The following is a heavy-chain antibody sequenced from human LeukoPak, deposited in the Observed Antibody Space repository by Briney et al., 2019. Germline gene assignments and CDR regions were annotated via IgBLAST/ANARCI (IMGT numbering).Heavy chain of an antibody. D-gene: IGHD1-14*01. CDR1: GYSFTSYY. V-gene: IGHV1-46*01. Sequence: GASVKVSCKASGYSFTSYYLHWVRQAPGQGLEWMGIINPGDGDTTYAQKFQGRVTMTRDTSTSTVYMEVRNLRSEDTAVYYCARPEYITSSAPGYWGQGTLVTVSS. CDR3: ARPEYITSSAPGY. CDR2: INPGDGDT. J-gene: IGHJ4*02.